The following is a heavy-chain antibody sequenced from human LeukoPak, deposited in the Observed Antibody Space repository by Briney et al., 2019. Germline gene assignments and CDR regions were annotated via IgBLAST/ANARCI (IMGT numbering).Heavy chain of an antibody. J-gene: IGHJ6*02. V-gene: IGHV1-18*04. CDR3: ARANYFSGMDV. CDR1: GYTFTSHF. CDR2: VSAYNGNA. Sequence: GAVKVSCQAAGYTFTSHFISSVRHAPGQGLEWMGWVSAYNGNANYAQKFLGRVTMTTDTTTSTAYIELRSLRADDTAVYYCARANYFSGMDVWGQGIPVTVSS.